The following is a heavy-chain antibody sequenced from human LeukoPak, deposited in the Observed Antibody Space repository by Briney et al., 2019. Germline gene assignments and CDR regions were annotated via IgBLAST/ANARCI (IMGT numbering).Heavy chain of an antibody. D-gene: IGHD6-19*01. Sequence: GGSLRLSCAASGFTFSNAWMSWVRQAPGKGVEWVGRIKSKTNGGTTDYAAPVKSRFTISRDDSKNTLYLQMNSLKTEDTAVYYCTTQYSSGWYWFFDYWGQGTLVTVSS. J-gene: IGHJ4*02. V-gene: IGHV3-15*01. CDR3: TTQYSSGWYWFFDY. CDR1: GFTFSNAW. CDR2: IKSKTNGGTT.